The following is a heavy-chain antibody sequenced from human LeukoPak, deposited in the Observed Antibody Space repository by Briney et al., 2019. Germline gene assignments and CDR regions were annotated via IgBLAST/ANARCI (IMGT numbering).Heavy chain of an antibody. V-gene: IGHV3-7*01. D-gene: IGHD3-3*01. CDR3: ARFLGRFLEWRPYYFDY. J-gene: IGHJ4*02. CDR2: IKQDGSEK. Sequence: GGSLRLSCAASGFTSSSYWMSWVRQAPGKGLEWVANIKQDGSEKYYVDSVKGRFTISRDNAKNSLYLQMNSLRAEDTAVYYCARFLGRFLEWRPYYFDYWGQGTLVTLSS. CDR1: GFTSSSYW.